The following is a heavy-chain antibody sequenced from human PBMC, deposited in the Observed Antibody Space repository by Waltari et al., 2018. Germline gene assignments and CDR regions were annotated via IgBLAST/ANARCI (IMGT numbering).Heavy chain of an antibody. D-gene: IGHD1-26*01. V-gene: IGHV4-34*01. CDR2: ISHEGTP. CDR3: ARPGVLGGTSVHS. CDR1: GGSFSDYY. J-gene: IGHJ4*02. Sequence: QVQLQQWGAGLLEPSETLSLTCAVYGGSFSDYYFHWIRQPPGKGLEWTGEISHEGTPNYHPSLKSRLTISVDKSKNQFSLILTSLSAADTAVYYCARPGVLGGTSVHSWGQGTLVTVSS.